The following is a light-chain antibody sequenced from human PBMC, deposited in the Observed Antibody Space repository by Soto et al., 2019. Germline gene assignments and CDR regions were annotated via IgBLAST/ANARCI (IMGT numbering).Light chain of an antibody. CDR2: EVS. CDR1: SSDVGSYSY. J-gene: IGLJ3*02. CDR3: SSYTSISTRV. V-gene: IGLV2-14*01. Sequence: QSALTQPASVSGSTGQSITISCTRTSSDVGSYSYVSWYQQHPGKAPKLMIYEVSNRPSGVSNRFSGSKSGNTASLTISGLQAEDEANYYCSSYTSISTRVFGGGTQLTVL.